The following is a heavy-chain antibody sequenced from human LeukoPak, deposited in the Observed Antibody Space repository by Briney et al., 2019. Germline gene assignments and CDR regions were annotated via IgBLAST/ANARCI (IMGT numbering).Heavy chain of an antibody. CDR1: GGSISTYY. Sequence: NPSETLSLTCTVSGGSISTYYWSWIRQPPGKGLEWIGYIYYTGSTSYNPSLKSRVTMSLDALKNQFSLELSSVTPADTAVYYCARGGNYWPQWWFDPWGRGTLVSVSS. V-gene: IGHV4-59*01. D-gene: IGHD1-26*01. J-gene: IGHJ5*02. CDR2: IYYTGST. CDR3: ARGGNYWPQWWFDP.